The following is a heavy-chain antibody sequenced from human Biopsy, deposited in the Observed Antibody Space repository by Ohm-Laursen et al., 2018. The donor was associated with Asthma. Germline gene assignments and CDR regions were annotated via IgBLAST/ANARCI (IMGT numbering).Heavy chain of an antibody. V-gene: IGHV1-24*01. J-gene: IGHJ4*02. CDR1: GYSLTDLS. CDR3: ASDFPRDYVRYNFQF. D-gene: IGHD4-17*01. CDR2: HDHEEGGT. Sequence: SVKVSCKLSGYSLTDLSMHWVRQAPGQGLEWMGGHDHEEGGTVNARRFQGRVTMTEDTSTDTAYMELSSLSSDDTAVYYCASDFPRDYVRYNFQFWGQGTLVTVSS.